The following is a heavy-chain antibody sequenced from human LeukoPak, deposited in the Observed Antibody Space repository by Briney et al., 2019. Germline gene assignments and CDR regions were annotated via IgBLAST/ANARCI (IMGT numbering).Heavy chain of an antibody. Sequence: GGSLRLSCAASGFSFSSYSMNWVRQAPGKGLEWLSYISTASGTIYYADSVKGRFTISRDNAKNSLYLQMNSLRDEDTAVYYCARYGYSSGWHPFDYWGQGTLVTVSS. CDR2: ISTASGTI. CDR1: GFSFSSYS. D-gene: IGHD6-19*01. CDR3: ARYGYSSGWHPFDY. J-gene: IGHJ4*02. V-gene: IGHV3-48*02.